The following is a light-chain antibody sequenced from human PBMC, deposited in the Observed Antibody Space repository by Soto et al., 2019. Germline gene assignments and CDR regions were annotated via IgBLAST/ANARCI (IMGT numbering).Light chain of an antibody. CDR3: QQRSNRPQIT. V-gene: IGKV3-11*01. CDR1: QSVSKY. J-gene: IGKJ4*01. CDR2: DAS. Sequence: EIVLTQSPATLSLSPGERATLSCRASQSVSKYLAWYQQKPGQAPRLLIHDASNRATGIPARFSGSGSGTDFILTISSLGAADTGVYISQQRSNRPQITFGGGTKVEIK.